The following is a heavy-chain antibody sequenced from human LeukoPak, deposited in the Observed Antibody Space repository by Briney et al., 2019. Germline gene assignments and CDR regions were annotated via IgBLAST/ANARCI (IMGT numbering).Heavy chain of an antibody. D-gene: IGHD3-22*01. CDR2: IYHSGST. CDR3: ASPIHYYDSSGYAFDI. Sequence: SETLFLTCAVSGGSISSSNWWSWVRQPPGKGLEWIGEIYHSGSTNYNPSLKSRVTISVDKSKNQFSLKLSSVTAADTAVYYCASPIHYYDSSGYAFDIWGQGTMVTVPS. CDR1: GGSISSSNW. V-gene: IGHV4-4*02. J-gene: IGHJ3*02.